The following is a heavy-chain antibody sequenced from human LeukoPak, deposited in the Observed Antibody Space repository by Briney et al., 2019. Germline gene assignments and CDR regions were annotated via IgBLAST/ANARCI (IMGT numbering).Heavy chain of an antibody. Sequence: GGSLRLSCAASGFTFSSYWMHWVRQAPGKGLVWVSRINSDGSSTSYADSVKGRFTISRDNAKNTLYLQMNSPRAEDTAVYYCAREDGHYYDSSIDYWGQGTLVTVSS. D-gene: IGHD3-22*01. V-gene: IGHV3-74*01. CDR1: GFTFSSYW. CDR2: INSDGSST. CDR3: AREDGHYYDSSIDY. J-gene: IGHJ4*02.